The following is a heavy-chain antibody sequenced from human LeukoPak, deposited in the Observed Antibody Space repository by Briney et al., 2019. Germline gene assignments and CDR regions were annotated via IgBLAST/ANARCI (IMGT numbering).Heavy chain of an antibody. CDR3: ATTEWFGELFPFDY. V-gene: IGHV1-8*01. CDR2: MNPDSGNT. D-gene: IGHD3-10*01. J-gene: IGHJ4*02. Sequence: ASVKVSCKASEYTFTSYDINWVRQATGQGLEWMGWMNPDSGNTGYAQKFQGRVTMTEDTSTDTAYMELSSLRSEDTAVYYCATTEWFGELFPFDYWGQGTLVTVSS. CDR1: EYTFTSYD.